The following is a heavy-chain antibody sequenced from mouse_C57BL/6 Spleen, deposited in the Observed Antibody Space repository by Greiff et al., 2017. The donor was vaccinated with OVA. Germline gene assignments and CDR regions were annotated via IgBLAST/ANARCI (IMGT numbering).Heavy chain of an antibody. D-gene: IGHD3-2*02. CDR3: ASTAQAGRFAY. Sequence: VKLQQPGAELVMPGASVKLSCKASGYTFTSYWMHWVKQRPGQGLEWIGEIDPSDSYTNYNQKFKGKSTLTVDKSSSTAYMQLSSLTSEDSAVYYCASTAQAGRFAYWGQGTLVTVSA. J-gene: IGHJ3*01. CDR1: GYTFTSYW. V-gene: IGHV1-69*01. CDR2: IDPSDSYT.